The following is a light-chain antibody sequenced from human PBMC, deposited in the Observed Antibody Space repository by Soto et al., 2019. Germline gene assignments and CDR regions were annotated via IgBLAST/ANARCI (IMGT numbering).Light chain of an antibody. CDR1: SSNIGAGYP. J-gene: IGLJ3*02. CDR2: G. CDR3: QSYDSSLSRRWV. Sequence: QSVLTQPPSVSGAPGQRVTISCTGSSSNIGAGYPVHWHQQLPGTAPKLLVAGNRPSGDPDRFSVSKSGASASLAITGLQAEDEADYYCQSYDSSLSRRWVFGGGTKVTVL. V-gene: IGLV1-40*01.